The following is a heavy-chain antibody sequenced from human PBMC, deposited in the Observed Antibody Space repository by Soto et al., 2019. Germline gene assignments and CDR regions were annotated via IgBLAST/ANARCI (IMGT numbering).Heavy chain of an antibody. CDR2: INHSGST. J-gene: IGHJ4*02. CDR3: ARGGGPAAANDY. V-gene: IGHV4-34*01. CDR1: GGSFSGYY. D-gene: IGHD6-13*01. Sequence: SETLSLTCAVYGGSFSGYYWSWIRQPPGKGLEWIGEINHSGSTNYNPSLKSRVTISVDTSKNQFSLKLSSVTAADTAVYYCARGGGPAAANDYWGQGTLVTVSS.